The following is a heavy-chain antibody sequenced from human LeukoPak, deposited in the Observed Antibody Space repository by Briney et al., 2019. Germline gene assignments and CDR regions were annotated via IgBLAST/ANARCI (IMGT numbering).Heavy chain of an antibody. CDR3: ARTYRNWFAP. V-gene: IGHV4-59*08. Sequence: SETLSLTCTVSGGSISSYYWSWIRQPPGKGLEWIGYIYYSGSTNYNPSFKSRVTISVDTSKNQFSLKLTSVTAADTAVYYCARTYRNWFAPWGQGTLVTVSS. CDR2: IYYSGST. CDR1: GGSISSYY. J-gene: IGHJ5*02. D-gene: IGHD2-21*01.